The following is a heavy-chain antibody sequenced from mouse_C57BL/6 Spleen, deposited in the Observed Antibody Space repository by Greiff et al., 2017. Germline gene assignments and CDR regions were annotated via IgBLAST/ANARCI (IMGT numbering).Heavy chain of an antibody. Sequence: QVQLQQSGPGLVAPSQSLSITCTVSGFSLTSYAISWVRQPPGKGLEWLGVIWTGGGTNYNSALKSRLSISKDNSKSQVFLKMNSLQTDDTARYYCARNWGMVTTPYYAMDYWGQGTSVTVSS. CDR3: ARNWGMVTTPYYAMDY. D-gene: IGHD2-10*02. V-gene: IGHV2-9-1*01. J-gene: IGHJ4*01. CDR2: IWTGGGT. CDR1: GFSLTSYA.